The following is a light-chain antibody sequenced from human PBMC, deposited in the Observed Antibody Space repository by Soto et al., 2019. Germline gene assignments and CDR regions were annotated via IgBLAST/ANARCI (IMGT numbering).Light chain of an antibody. CDR1: QNINTY. J-gene: IGKJ3*01. CDR3: QQTSRAPFT. CDR2: DAA. Sequence: DIQMTQSPYSLSAAVGDRVTITCRASQNINTYLNWYQQKPGKAPKLLIFDAASLQSGVPSRFSGSGSRTDFTRTITSLQPEDFATYCCQQTSRAPFTFGPGTKVDIK. V-gene: IGKV1-39*01.